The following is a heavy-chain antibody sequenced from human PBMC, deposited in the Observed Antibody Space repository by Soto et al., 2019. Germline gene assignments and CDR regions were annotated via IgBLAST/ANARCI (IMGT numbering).Heavy chain of an antibody. V-gene: IGHV3-23*01. D-gene: IGHD2-15*01. CDR1: GFTFFTYA. Sequence: GGSLRLSWTASGFTFFTYAMTWVRQAPGKGLEWVSSITDTGVSTYYADSVKGRFTISRDNSKNTLYLQMNSLRTDDSAVYYCAKDTPVVMFLFDSWGRGTLVTVSS. CDR2: ITDTGVST. CDR3: AKDTPVVMFLFDS. J-gene: IGHJ4*02.